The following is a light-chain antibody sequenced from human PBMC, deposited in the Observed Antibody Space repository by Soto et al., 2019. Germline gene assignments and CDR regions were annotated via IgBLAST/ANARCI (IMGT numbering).Light chain of an antibody. Sequence: DVQKTKCPSSLSASVGDRVTITCRASQTISSYLNWYQQNPGKAPKLLIYAASSLQSGVPSRFSGSGSGTDFTLTISSLQPEDFATYYCQQSSSIPYTFGQGTKLEIK. V-gene: IGKV1-39*01. CDR3: QQSSSIPYT. CDR2: AAS. J-gene: IGKJ2*01. CDR1: QTISSY.